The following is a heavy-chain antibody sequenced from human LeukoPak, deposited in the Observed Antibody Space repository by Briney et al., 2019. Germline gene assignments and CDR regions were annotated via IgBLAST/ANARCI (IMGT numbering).Heavy chain of an antibody. CDR3: PTNDAFDI. J-gene: IGHJ3*02. CDR1: GFTFSNAW. V-gene: IGHV3-15*01. CDR2: IKNRIASGTT. Sequence: PGGSLRLSCAASGFTFSNAWMNWVRQAPGKGLEWVCRIKNRIASGTTDYAAPVNSRFTISREYSKNTLFLQMNSLKTEDTAMYYCPTNDAFDIWGQGTMVTVSS.